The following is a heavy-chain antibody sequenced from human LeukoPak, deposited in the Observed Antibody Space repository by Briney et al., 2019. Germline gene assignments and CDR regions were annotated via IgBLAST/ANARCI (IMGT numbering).Heavy chain of an antibody. CDR3: ARVPGPKAVAGHFDY. V-gene: IGHV1-18*01. D-gene: IGHD6-19*01. J-gene: IGHJ4*02. Sequence: ASVKVSCKASGYTFTSYGISWVRQAPGQGLEWMGWISAYNGNTNYAQKLQGRVTMTTDTSTSTAYMELRSLRSDDTAVYYCARVPGPKAVAGHFDYWGQGTLVTVSS. CDR2: ISAYNGNT. CDR1: GYTFTSYG.